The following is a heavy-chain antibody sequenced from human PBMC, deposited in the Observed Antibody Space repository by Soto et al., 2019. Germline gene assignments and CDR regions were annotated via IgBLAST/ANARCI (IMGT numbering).Heavy chain of an antibody. CDR3: AREGWGSGGSFNSWAGLIGYFDL. D-gene: IGHD2-15*01. V-gene: IGHV1-18*04. CDR1: VYTFTSYG. CDR2: ISAYNGNT. Sequence: XSVKVSCKASVYTFTSYGISWVRQAPGQGLEWMGWISAYNGNTNYAQKLQGRVTMTTDTSTSTAYMELRSLRSDDTAVYYCAREGWGSGGSFNSWAGLIGYFDLWGRGTLVTVSS. J-gene: IGHJ2*01.